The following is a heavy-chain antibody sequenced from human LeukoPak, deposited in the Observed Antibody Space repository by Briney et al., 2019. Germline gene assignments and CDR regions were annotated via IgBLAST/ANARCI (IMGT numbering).Heavy chain of an antibody. Sequence: PGGSLRLSCAPSGFRLRDYLMSWLRQAPGKELEWISYITPSGTSTDYADSVKGRFSISKDNAKNSVVLHMNSLKAEDTAVYFCTRERRGSYLAFESWGQGTLVSVSS. D-gene: IGHD3-16*01. CDR3: TRERRGSYLAFES. CDR2: ITPSGTST. V-gene: IGHV3-11*01. J-gene: IGHJ4*02. CDR1: GFRLRDYL.